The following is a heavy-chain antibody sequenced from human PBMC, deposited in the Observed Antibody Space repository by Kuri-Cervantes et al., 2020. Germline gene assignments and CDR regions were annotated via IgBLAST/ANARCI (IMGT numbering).Heavy chain of an antibody. CDR3: ARGRWIQLWARKYYFDY. CDR2: SNAGNGNT. CDR1: GYTFTSYA. V-gene: IGHV1-3*02. Sequence: ASVKVSCKASGYTFTSYAMHWVRQAPGQRLEWMGWSNAGNGNTKYSQEFQGRVTITRDTSASTAYMELSSLRAEDMAVYYCARGRWIQLWARKYYFDYWGQGTLVTVSS. J-gene: IGHJ4*02. D-gene: IGHD5-18*01.